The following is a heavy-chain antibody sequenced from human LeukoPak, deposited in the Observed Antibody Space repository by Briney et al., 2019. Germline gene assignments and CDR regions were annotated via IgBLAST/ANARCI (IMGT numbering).Heavy chain of an antibody. V-gene: IGHV3-23*01. CDR1: GFTFSSYE. CDR2: ISGSGGST. D-gene: IGHD6-6*01. CDR3: AKVLQRYSSSHPLDY. J-gene: IGHJ4*02. Sequence: GGSLRLSCAASGFTFSSYEMNWVRQAPGKGLEWVSAISGSGGSTYYADSVKGRFTISRDNSKNTLYLQMNSLRAEDTAVYYCAKVLQRYSSSHPLDYWGQGTLVTVSS.